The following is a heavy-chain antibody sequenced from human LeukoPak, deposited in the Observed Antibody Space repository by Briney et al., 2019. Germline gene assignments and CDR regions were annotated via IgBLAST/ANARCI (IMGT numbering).Heavy chain of an antibody. CDR3: ARDRGPRTGFMVREAYDY. CDR1: GFTFSDYW. Sequence: GGSLRLSCAASGFTFSDYWIHWVCQAPGKGLVWVSRINTDGSITNYADSVKGRFSISRDSAKNTLYLQMSSLRAEDTAVYYCARDRGPRTGFMVREAYDYWGQGTLVTVSS. J-gene: IGHJ4*02. D-gene: IGHD3-10*01. CDR2: INTDGSIT. V-gene: IGHV3-74*01.